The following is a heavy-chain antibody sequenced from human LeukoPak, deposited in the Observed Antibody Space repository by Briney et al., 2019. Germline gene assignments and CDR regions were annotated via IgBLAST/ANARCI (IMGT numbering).Heavy chain of an antibody. V-gene: IGHV4-34*01. J-gene: IGHJ4*02. D-gene: IGHD6-13*01. CDR3: ARGRAAADY. CDR2: INHSGST. CDR1: GGSFNGYY. Sequence: PSEPLSLPCAVYGGSFNGYYWSWIRQPPGKGLEWIGEINHSGSTNYHPPLKSRVTISVDTSNNQFSLKRSSVTAADTAVYYCARGRAAADYWGQGTLVTVSS.